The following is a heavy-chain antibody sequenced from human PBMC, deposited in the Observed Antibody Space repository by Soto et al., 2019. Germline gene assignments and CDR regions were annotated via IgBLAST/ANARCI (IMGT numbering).Heavy chain of an antibody. Sequence: QVQLVESGGRVVQPGGSLRLSCAASGFVFSRYAIHWVRQAPGKGLEWVAVISKDGSVNYYADSVRGRFSISRDKSKNTVYLEMNELRGDDTAIFYCARSRSGAVPDSFGYWGQGTLVTVS. D-gene: IGHD3-3*01. CDR3: ARSRSGAVPDSFGY. V-gene: IGHV3-30-3*01. CDR2: ISKDGSVN. J-gene: IGHJ1*01. CDR1: GFVFSRYA.